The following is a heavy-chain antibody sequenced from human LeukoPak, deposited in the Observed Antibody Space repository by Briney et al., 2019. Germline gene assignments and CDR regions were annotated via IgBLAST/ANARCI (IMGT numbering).Heavy chain of an antibody. CDR2: IIPIFGTA. V-gene: IGHV1-69*13. J-gene: IGHJ4*02. D-gene: IGHD3-22*01. CDR3: ARARSYYDSSGYSLLSPFDY. Sequence: ASVKVSCKASGGTFISYAISWVRQAPGQGLEWMGGIIPIFGTANYAQKFQGRVTITADESTSTAYMELSSLRSEDTAAYYCARARSYYDSSGYSLLSPFDYWGQGTLVTVSS. CDR1: GGTFISYA.